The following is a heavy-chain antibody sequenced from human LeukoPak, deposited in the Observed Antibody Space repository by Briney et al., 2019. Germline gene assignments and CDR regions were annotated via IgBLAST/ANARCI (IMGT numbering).Heavy chain of an antibody. V-gene: IGHV3-30*02. CDR2: IRYDGSNK. D-gene: IGHD3-10*01. J-gene: IGHJ4*02. CDR3: AGVEEGYYYGSGSYYFDY. CDR1: GFTFSSYG. Sequence: GGSLRLSCAASGFTFSSYGMHWVRQAPGKGLEWVAFIRYDGSNKYYADCVKGRFTISRDNSKNTLYLQMNSLRAEDTAVYYCAGVEEGYYYGSGSYYFDYWGQGTLVTVSS.